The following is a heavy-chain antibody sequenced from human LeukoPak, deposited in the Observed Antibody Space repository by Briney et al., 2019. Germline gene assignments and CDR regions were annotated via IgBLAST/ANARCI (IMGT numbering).Heavy chain of an antibody. J-gene: IGHJ4*02. CDR1: GFTFSSFS. CDR2: ISSISTII. Sequence: PGGSLRLPCAASGFTFSSFSMNWVRQAPGKGLEWVSYISSISTIIYYAGSVEGRFTISRDNAKNSLYLQMNSLRDEDTAVYYCARDLHSGAYTFDYWGQGTLVTVSS. CDR3: ARDLHSGAYTFDY. V-gene: IGHV3-48*02. D-gene: IGHD1-26*01.